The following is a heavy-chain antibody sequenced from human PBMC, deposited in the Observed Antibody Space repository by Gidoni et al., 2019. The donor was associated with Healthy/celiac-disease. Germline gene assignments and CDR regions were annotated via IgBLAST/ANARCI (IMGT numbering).Heavy chain of an antibody. CDR1: GYTFTGYY. CDR3: ARGLDDSSGTSFDY. D-gene: IGHD3-22*01. V-gene: IGHV1-2*04. J-gene: IGHJ4*02. CDR2: INPNSGGT. Sequence: QVQLVQSGAEVKKPGASVKASCKASGYTFTGYYMHWVRPAPGQGLEWTGWINPNSGGTNYAQKFQGWVTMTRDTSISTAYMELSRLRSDDTAVYYCARGLDDSSGTSFDYWGQGTLVTVS.